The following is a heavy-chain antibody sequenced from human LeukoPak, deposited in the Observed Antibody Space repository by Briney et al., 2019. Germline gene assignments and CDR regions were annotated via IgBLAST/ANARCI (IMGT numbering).Heavy chain of an antibody. V-gene: IGHV3-15*01. CDR2: LKSKNNGGTV. CDR1: GFTFSNAW. D-gene: IGHD6-13*01. Sequence: GGSLRLSCAASGFTFSNAWMSWVRQAPGKGLEWVGRLKSKNNGGTVDYAAPVKGRFTISRDDSKDTFCLQMNSLKSEDTAVYYCCTVSGFGTSWDHWGQGTLVTVSS. J-gene: IGHJ4*02. CDR3: CTVSGFGTSWDH.